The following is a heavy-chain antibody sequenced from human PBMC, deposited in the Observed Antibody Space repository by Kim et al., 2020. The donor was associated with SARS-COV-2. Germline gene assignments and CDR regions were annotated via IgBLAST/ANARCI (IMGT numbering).Heavy chain of an antibody. CDR3: ARAAAGIAPPQKNFDY. D-gene: IGHD6-13*01. Sequence: ASVKVSCKASGFPFTNYFMHWVRQAPGQGLEWMGTINPSGAFTLFTQKYQGRVIITKDTSTSTAYMEVSSLRSEDTAVYFCARAAAGIAPPQKNFDYGGQGTLAAFS. V-gene: IGHV1-46*01. CDR2: INPSGAFT. J-gene: IGHJ4*02. CDR1: GFPFTNYF.